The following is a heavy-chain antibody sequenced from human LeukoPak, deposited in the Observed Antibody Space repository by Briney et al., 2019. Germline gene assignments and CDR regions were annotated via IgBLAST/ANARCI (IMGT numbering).Heavy chain of an antibody. Sequence: GASVKVSCKASGYTLTGYYMHWLRQAPGQGLEWMGWINPNSGDTNYAQKFQGRVTMTRDTSISTAHMELSRLTSDDTAVYYCAKNPYEYYFDYWGQGTLVTVSS. D-gene: IGHD5-12*01. CDR3: AKNPYEYYFDY. CDR1: GYTLTGYY. V-gene: IGHV1-2*02. J-gene: IGHJ4*02. CDR2: INPNSGDT.